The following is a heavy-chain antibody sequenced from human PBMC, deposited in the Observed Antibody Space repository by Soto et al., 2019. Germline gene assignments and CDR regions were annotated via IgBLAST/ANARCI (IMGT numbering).Heavy chain of an antibody. D-gene: IGHD2-2*01. CDR2: ISGSGGST. J-gene: IGHJ2*01. Sequence: EVQLLESGGGLVQPGGSLRLSCAASGFTFSSYAMSWVRQAPGKGLEWVSAISGSGGSTYYADSVKGRFTISRDNSKNTLYLQMNSLGAEDTAVYYCAKDDCSSTSCHHHWYFDLWGRGTLVTVSS. V-gene: IGHV3-23*01. CDR3: AKDDCSSTSCHHHWYFDL. CDR1: GFTFSSYA.